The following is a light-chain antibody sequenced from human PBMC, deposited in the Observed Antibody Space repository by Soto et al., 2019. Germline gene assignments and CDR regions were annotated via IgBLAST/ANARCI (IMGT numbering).Light chain of an antibody. Sequence: EMVMTQSPATLSVSPGETATLSCRASQSVSNNVAGYQQKPGQAPRLRILGASTRATGIPARFSGSGCGTEFTLSIHSLQSEDYAEYYCKQYKERSPLTFGQGTRMQNK. J-gene: IGKJ5*01. CDR2: GAS. CDR3: KQYKERSPLT. V-gene: IGKV3-15*01. CDR1: QSVSNN.